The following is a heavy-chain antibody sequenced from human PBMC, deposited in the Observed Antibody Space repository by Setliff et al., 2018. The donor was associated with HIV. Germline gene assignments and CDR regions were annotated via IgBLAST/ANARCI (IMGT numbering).Heavy chain of an antibody. CDR2: IKEDGSEK. Sequence: QPGGSLRLSCAASGFTFSSYWMSWVRQAPGKGLEWVANIKEDGSEKYYVDSVKGRFTISRDNAKNSLYLQMNSLRAEDTAVYYCARAPYYNFWSGYSGQGYWGQGILVTVSS. CDR3: ARAPYYNFWSGYSGQGY. CDR1: GFTFSSYW. J-gene: IGHJ4*02. V-gene: IGHV3-7*01. D-gene: IGHD3-3*01.